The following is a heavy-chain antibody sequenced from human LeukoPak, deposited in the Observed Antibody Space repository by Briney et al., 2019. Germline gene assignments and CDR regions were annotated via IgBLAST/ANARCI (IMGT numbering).Heavy chain of an antibody. Sequence: GASVKVSCKASGYTFTSYGISWVRQAPGQGLEWMGWINPNSGGTNYTQNFQGRVTMTRDTSISTAYMELSRLRFDDTAVYYCARTSYYDFWHTFSRGGAFDIWGQGTMVTVSS. D-gene: IGHD3-3*01. CDR2: INPNSGGT. J-gene: IGHJ3*02. V-gene: IGHV1-2*02. CDR1: GYTFTSYG. CDR3: ARTSYYDFWHTFSRGGAFDI.